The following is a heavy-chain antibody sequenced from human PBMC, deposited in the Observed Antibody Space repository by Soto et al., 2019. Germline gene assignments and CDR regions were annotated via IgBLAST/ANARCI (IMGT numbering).Heavy chain of an antibody. J-gene: IGHJ4*02. CDR2: INPNSGGT. V-gene: IGHV1-2*02. CDR3: ATQRDYGDYGAFDY. CDR1: GYTFTGYY. D-gene: IGHD4-17*01. Sequence: ASVKVSCKASGYTFTGYYMHWVRQAPGQGLEWMGWINPNSGGTKYAQKFQGRVTMTRGTSISTAYMELSRLRSDDTAVYYCATQRDYGDYGAFDYWGQGTLVTVSS.